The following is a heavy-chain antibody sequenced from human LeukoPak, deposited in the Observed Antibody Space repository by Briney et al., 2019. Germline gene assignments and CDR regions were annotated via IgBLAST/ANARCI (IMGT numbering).Heavy chain of an antibody. CDR1: GGTFSSYA. CDR3: ATVLRYFDWLPIDY. D-gene: IGHD3-9*01. V-gene: IGHV1-69*01. Sequence: SVKVSCKASGGTFSSYAISWVRQAPGQGLEWMGGIIPIFGTANYAQKFQGRVAITADESTSTAYMELSSLRSEDTAVYYCATVLRYFDWLPIDYWGQGTLVTVSS. J-gene: IGHJ4*02. CDR2: IIPIFGTA.